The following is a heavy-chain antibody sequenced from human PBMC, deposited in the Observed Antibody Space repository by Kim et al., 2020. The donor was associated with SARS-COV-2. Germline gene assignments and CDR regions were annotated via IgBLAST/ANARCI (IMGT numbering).Heavy chain of an antibody. D-gene: IGHD3-3*01. CDR3: ARGSSLTIFGVVGWFDP. J-gene: IGHJ5*02. Sequence: LKSRVTRSADTSKNQFSRKLSSVTAADTAVYYCARGSSLTIFGVVGWFDPWGQGTLVTVSS. V-gene: IGHV4-59*09.